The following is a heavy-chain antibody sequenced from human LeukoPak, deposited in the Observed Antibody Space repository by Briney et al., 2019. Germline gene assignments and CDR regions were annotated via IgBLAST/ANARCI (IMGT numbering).Heavy chain of an antibody. CDR3: ARSTQRVGSGRSPYYMDV. J-gene: IGHJ6*03. CDR1: GGSVSSYY. V-gene: IGHV4-59*08. Sequence: SETLSLTCSVSGGSVSSYYWSWIRQPPGKGLDWIAYIYYSGSTNYNPSLKSRVTISLDTSKNQFSLKVSSVTAADTAVYYCARSTQRVGSGRSPYYMDVWGKGTTVTVS. CDR2: IYYSGST. D-gene: IGHD3-10*01.